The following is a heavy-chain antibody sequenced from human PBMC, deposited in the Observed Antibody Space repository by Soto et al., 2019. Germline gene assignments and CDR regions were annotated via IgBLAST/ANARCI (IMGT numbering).Heavy chain of an antibody. D-gene: IGHD2-2*02. CDR2: ISYDGSNK. CDR3: AKEACSRTSCYRGWFDP. CDR1: GFTFSSYG. J-gene: IGHJ5*02. Sequence: GGSLRLSCAASGFTFSSYGMHWVRQAPGKGLEWVAVISYDGSNKYYADSVKGRFTISRDNSKDTLYLQMNSLRAEDTAVYYCAKEACSRTSCYRGWFDPWSQGTLVTVYS. V-gene: IGHV3-30*18.